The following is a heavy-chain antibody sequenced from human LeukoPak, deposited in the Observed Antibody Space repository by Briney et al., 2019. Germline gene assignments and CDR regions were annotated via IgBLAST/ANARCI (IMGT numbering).Heavy chain of an antibody. CDR1: GFTFSSYA. J-gene: IGHJ4*02. CDR3: AKGGFVANYYDSSGYYYAPNY. CDR2: ISGSGGST. Sequence: GGSLRLXCAASGFTFSSYAMRWVRQAPGKGLEWVSAISGSGGSTYYADSVKGRFTISRDNSKNTLYLQMNSLRAEDTAVYYCAKGGFVANYYDSSGYYYAPNYWGQGTLVTVSS. D-gene: IGHD3-22*01. V-gene: IGHV3-23*01.